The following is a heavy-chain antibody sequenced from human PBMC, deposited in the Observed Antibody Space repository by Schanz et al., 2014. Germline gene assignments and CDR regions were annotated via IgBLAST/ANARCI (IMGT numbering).Heavy chain of an antibody. CDR2: LTEGGGGT. V-gene: IGHV3-23*01. J-gene: IGHJ4*02. CDR1: GVTFSSYA. D-gene: IGHD2-21*01. Sequence: EVQLLESGGGLVRPGGSLRLSCVASGVTFSSYAMSWVRQAPGKGLEWVSGLTEGGGGTYYTDAVKGRFTISRDSSKNTLYLQMNSLRADDTAVYYCAKSKSQLPLFDYWGQGTLVAVSS. CDR3: AKSKSQLPLFDY.